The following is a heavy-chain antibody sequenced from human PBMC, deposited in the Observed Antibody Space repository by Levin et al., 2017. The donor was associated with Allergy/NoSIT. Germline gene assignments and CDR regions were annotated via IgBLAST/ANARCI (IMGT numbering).Heavy chain of an antibody. CDR1: GFTFSDYG. CDR3: ARANPYWDYMETGTNFDY. CDR2: IWYNGNNK. D-gene: IGHD1-7*01. V-gene: IGHV3-33*01. Sequence: GGSLRLSCAASGFTFSDYGMHWVRQAPGKGLEWVAVIWYNGNNKFYADSVIGRFTISRDNSKTTLFLEMNTLKPEDTAVYSCARANPYWDYMETGTNFDYWGRGTRVSVSS. J-gene: IGHJ4*02.